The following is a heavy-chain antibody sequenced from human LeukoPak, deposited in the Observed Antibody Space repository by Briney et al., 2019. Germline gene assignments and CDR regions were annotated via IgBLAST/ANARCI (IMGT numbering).Heavy chain of an antibody. CDR3: AKGITIFGVVIGLLDY. J-gene: IGHJ4*02. CDR2: ISWNSGSI. CDR1: GFTFDDYA. D-gene: IGHD3-3*01. Sequence: GRSLRLSCAASGFTFDDYAMHWVRQAPGKGLEWVSGISWNSGSIGYADSVRGRFTIPRDNAKNSLYLQMNSLRAEDTALYYCAKGITIFGVVIGLLDYWGQGTLVTVSS. V-gene: IGHV3-9*01.